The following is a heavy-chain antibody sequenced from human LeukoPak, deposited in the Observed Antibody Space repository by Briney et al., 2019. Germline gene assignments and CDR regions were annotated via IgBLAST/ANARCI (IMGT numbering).Heavy chain of an antibody. CDR1: GGSISSYY. CDR2: VSYSGST. J-gene: IGHJ4*02. D-gene: IGHD1-26*01. CDR3: ARALVGVTIDY. Sequence: SETLSLTCTVSGGSISSYYWSWIRQPPGKGLEWIGYVSYSGSTNYNPSLKSRVTISVDTSKNQFSLKLSSVTAADTAVYYCARALVGVTIDYWGQGTLVTVSS. V-gene: IGHV4-59*01.